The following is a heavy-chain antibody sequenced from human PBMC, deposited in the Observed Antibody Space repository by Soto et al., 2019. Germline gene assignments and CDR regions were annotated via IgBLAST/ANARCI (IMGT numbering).Heavy chain of an antibody. V-gene: IGHV1-18*01. Sequence: QVQLAQSANEVKKPGASVRVSCKAAGYTFIRYGIAWVRQAPGQGLEWMGWISPYNDYTVYAQKFQGRVSMTADTRTRTVYKNVRGLKSDDTAVYYGAGGGYYDNSWGKLSHYGLDVWGQGTSVSVYS. J-gene: IGHJ6*02. CDR3: AGGGYYDNSWGKLSHYGLDV. CDR1: GYTFIRYG. CDR2: ISPYNDYT. D-gene: IGHD3-16*01.